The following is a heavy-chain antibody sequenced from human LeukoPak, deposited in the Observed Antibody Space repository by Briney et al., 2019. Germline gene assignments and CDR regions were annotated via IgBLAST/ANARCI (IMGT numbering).Heavy chain of an antibody. CDR1: GFTFSSYG. V-gene: IGHV3-30*18. CDR2: ISYDGSNK. CDR3: ANLAYCGGDCPRPPFDY. D-gene: IGHD2-21*02. Sequence: TGRSLRLSCAASGFTFSSYGMHWVRQAPGKGLEWVAVISYDGSNKYYADSVKGRFTISGDNSKNTLYLQMNSLRAEDTAVYYCANLAYCGGDCPRPPFDYWGQGTLVTVSS. J-gene: IGHJ4*02.